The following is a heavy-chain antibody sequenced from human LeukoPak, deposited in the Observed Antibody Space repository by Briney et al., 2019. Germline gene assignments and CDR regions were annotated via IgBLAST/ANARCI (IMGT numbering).Heavy chain of an antibody. CDR3: ARWGGHCTSGLCYYFDC. J-gene: IGHJ4*02. V-gene: IGHV1-2*02. Sequence: ASVKVSCKASEYTFTGYYLHWVRQAPGQGLEWMGWINPHSGDTDYAQKFQGRVTMTRDTSISTAYMELSRLRSDDTAVYYCARWGGHCTSGLCYYFDCWGQGTLVTVSS. CDR2: INPHSGDT. D-gene: IGHD2-8*01. CDR1: EYTFTGYY.